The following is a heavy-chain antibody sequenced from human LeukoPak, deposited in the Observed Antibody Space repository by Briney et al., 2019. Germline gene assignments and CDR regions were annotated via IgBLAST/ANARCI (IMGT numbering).Heavy chain of an antibody. CDR2: IYHSGST. V-gene: IGHV4-38-2*02. Sequence: SETQSLTCTVSGYSISSGYYWGWIRQPPGKGLEWIGSIYHSGSTYYNPSLKSRVTISVDTSKNQFSLKLSSVTAADTAVYYCARGEYSQGLHDYWGQGTLVTVSS. CDR1: GYSISSGYY. D-gene: IGHD3-10*01. CDR3: ARGEYSQGLHDY. J-gene: IGHJ4*02.